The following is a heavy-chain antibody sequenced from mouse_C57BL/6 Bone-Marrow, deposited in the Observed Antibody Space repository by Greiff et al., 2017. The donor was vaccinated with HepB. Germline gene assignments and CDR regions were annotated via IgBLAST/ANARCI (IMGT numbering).Heavy chain of an antibody. CDR3: AREPSFDV. V-gene: IGHV5-4*01. CDR1: GFTFSSYA. J-gene: IGHJ1*03. CDR2: ISDGGSYT. Sequence: VQLKESGGGLVKPGGSLKLSCAASGFTFSSYAMSWVRQTPEKRLEWVATISDGGSYTYYPDNVKGRFTISRDNAKNNLYLQMSHLKSEDTAMYYCAREPSFDVWGTGTTVTVSS.